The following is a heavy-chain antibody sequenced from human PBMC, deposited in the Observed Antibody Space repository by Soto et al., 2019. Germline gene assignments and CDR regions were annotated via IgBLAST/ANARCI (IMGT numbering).Heavy chain of an antibody. CDR3: ARDYESQLPPGHYYYYYMDV. Sequence: ASVKVSCKASGYTFTSYGISWVRQAPGQGLEWMGWISAYNGNTNYAQKLQGRVTMTTDTSTSTAYMELRSLRSDDTAVYYCARDYESQLPPGHYYYYYMDVWGKGTTVTVSS. CDR2: ISAYNGNT. V-gene: IGHV1-18*01. CDR1: GYTFTSYG. J-gene: IGHJ6*03. D-gene: IGHD3-16*01.